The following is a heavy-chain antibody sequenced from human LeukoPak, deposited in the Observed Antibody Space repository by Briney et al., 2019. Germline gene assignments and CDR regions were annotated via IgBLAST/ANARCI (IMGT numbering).Heavy chain of an antibody. CDR1: GYSISSSYY. V-gene: IGHV4-38-2*01. D-gene: IGHD1-1*01. CDR2: IYHSGIT. Sequence: SETLSLTCAVSGYSISSSYYWGWIRDPPQKGLEWIGTIYHSGITHYNPSLKSRVTLSVDTSRNQFSLQLSCVHSADTAVYYCARLLGNDDGGRYYFDYWGQGTLVTVSS. J-gene: IGHJ4*02. CDR3: ARLLGNDDGGRYYFDY.